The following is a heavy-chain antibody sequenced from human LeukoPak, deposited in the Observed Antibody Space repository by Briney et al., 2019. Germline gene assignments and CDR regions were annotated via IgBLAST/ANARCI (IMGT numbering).Heavy chain of an antibody. V-gene: IGHV3-48*03. J-gene: IGHJ6*03. D-gene: IGHD5-24*01. CDR1: GFTFSSYE. CDR3: ARDGTKGNPRWLQPYYYYYYMDV. CDR2: IGTGTTI. Sequence: GGSLRLSCAASGFTFSSYEMNWVRQAPGKGLEWVSYIGTGTTIYYSDSVKGRFTISRDNAKNSLYLQMNNLRAEDTGIYYCARDGTKGNPRWLQPYYYYYYMDVWGKGTTVTVSS.